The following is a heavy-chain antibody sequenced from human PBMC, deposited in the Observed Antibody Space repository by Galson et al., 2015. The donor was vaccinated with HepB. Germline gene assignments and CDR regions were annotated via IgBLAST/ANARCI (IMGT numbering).Heavy chain of an antibody. V-gene: IGHV1-18*04. D-gene: IGHD3-10*01. CDR3: ATHDMIRGGPPRY. CDR2: INPYNGNT. Sequence: SVKVSCKASGYTFTSYGISYVRQAPGQGLEWVGWINPYNGNTIYAQNFQGRVTMTEDTSTDTAYMELSSLRSEDTAVYYCATHDMIRGGPPRYWGQGTLVTVSS. J-gene: IGHJ4*02. CDR1: GYTFTSYG.